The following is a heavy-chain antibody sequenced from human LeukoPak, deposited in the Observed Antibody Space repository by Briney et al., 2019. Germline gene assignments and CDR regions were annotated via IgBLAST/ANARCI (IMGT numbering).Heavy chain of an antibody. CDR3: VRGKGWNLLGRENDSFDI. D-gene: IGHD1-26*01. J-gene: IGHJ3*02. CDR1: GYTFTGYY. CDR2: INPNSGGT. Sequence: ASVKVSCKASGYTFTGYYMHWVRQAPGQGLEWMGWINPNSGGTNYAQKFQGRVTMTRDTSISTAYMELSRLRSDDTAVYYCVRGKGWNLLGRENDSFDIWGQGTMVTVSS. V-gene: IGHV1-2*02.